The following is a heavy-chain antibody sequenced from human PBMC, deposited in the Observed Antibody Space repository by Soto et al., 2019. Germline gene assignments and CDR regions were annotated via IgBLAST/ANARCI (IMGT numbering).Heavy chain of an antibody. CDR1: GYTFTSYS. CDR3: ARDPTQIAVAVYWYFDL. J-gene: IGHJ2*01. Sequence: ASVKVSCKASGYTFTSYSMQWVRQAPGQRLEWMGWINAGNGNTKYSQKFQGRVTITRDTSASTAYMELSSLRSEDTAVYYCARDPTQIAVAVYWYFDLWGRGTLVTVSS. CDR2: INAGNGNT. V-gene: IGHV1-3*01. D-gene: IGHD6-19*01.